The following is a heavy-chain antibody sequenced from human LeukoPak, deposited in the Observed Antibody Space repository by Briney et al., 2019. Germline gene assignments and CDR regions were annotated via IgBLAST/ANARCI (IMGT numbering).Heavy chain of an antibody. V-gene: IGHV1-18*01. CDR3: ARDYDSSGYYYGAYFQH. Sequence: ASVKVPCKASGYTFTSYGISWVRQAPGQGLEWMGWISAYNGNTNYAQKLQGRVTMTTDTSTSTAYMELRSLRSDDTAVYYCARDYDSSGYYYGAYFQHWGQGTLVTVSS. CDR2: ISAYNGNT. D-gene: IGHD3-22*01. J-gene: IGHJ1*01. CDR1: GYTFTSYG.